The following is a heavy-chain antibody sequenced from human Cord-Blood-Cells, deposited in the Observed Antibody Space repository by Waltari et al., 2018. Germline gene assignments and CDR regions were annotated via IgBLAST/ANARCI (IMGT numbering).Heavy chain of an antibody. J-gene: IGHJ3*02. CDR1: GGSFSSSRYY. CDR2: ISSSGGT. CDR3: AYQSTIVVAPAAIRGSSDI. V-gene: IGHV4-39*01. D-gene: IGHD2-2*02. Sequence: QLQLQESGPGLVKPSETLSLTCTVSGGSFSSSRYYWGWIRQPPGRGRKGIGSISSSGGTTDNPSFTSSVTISFNTSKDHFSHKLSLVMTADTAVDSCAYQSTIVVAPAAIRGSSDIWGQGTMVTVSS.